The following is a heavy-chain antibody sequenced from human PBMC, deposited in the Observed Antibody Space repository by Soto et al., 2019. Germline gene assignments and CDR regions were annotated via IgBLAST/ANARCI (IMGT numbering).Heavy chain of an antibody. D-gene: IGHD3-9*01. CDR1: GFTFSSYG. V-gene: IGHV3-33*01. CDR3: ARDGRYFDWLHDAFDI. Sequence: QVQLVESGGGVVQPGRSLRLSCAASGFTFSSYGMHWVRQAPGKGLEWVAVIWYDGSNKYYADSVKGRFTISRDNSKNTLYLQMNSLRAEDTAVYYCARDGRYFDWLHDAFDIWGQGTMVTVSS. J-gene: IGHJ3*02. CDR2: IWYDGSNK.